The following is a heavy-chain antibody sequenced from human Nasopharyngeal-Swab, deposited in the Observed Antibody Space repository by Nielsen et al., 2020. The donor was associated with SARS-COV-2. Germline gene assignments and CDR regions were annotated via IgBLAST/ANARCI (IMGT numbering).Heavy chain of an antibody. D-gene: IGHD2-21*02. CDR3: ARHAMGMVTTGPNPFLFYYYYYYMDV. CDR1: GGSISSSSYY. V-gene: IGHV4-39*01. J-gene: IGHJ6*03. Sequence: SETLSLTCTVSGGSISSSSYYWGWIRQPPGKGLEWIGSIYYSGSTYYNPSLKSRVTISVDTSKNQFSLKLSSVTAADTAVYYCARHAMGMVTTGPNPFLFYYYYYYMDVWGKGTTVTVSS. CDR2: IYYSGST.